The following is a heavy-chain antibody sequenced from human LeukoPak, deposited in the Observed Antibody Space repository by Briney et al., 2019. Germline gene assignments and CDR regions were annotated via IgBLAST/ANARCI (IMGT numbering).Heavy chain of an antibody. D-gene: IGHD2-8*01. CDR2: ISGNGDSI. CDR3: AREVYAGNWFDR. J-gene: IGHJ5*02. V-gene: IGHV3-64*01. Sequence: GGSLRLSCAASGFTFSTCAMHWVRQAPGKGLEYVAAISGNGDSIYYANSVKGRFTISRDNSKNTLYLQMGSLRPEDMAVYYCAREVYAGNWFDRWGQGTLVTVSS. CDR1: GFTFSTCA.